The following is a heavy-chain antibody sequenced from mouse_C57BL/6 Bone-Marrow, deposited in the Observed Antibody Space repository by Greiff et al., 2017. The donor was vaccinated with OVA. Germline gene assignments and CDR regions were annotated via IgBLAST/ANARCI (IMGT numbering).Heavy chain of an antibody. V-gene: IGHV5-9*01. CDR1: GFTFSSYT. Sequence: EVKLVESGGGLVKPGGSLKLSCAASGFTFSSYTMSWVRQTPEKRLEWVATISGGGGNTYYPDSVKGRFTISRDNAKNTLYLQMSSLRSEDTALYYCARPIYYDYLYAMDYWGQGTSVTVSS. D-gene: IGHD2-4*01. CDR3: ARPIYYDYLYAMDY. J-gene: IGHJ4*01. CDR2: ISGGGGNT.